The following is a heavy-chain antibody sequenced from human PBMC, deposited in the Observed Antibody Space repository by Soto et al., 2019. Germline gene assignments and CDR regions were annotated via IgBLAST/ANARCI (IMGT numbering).Heavy chain of an antibody. CDR2: IYYSGST. CDR3: ARWWSGSRQGYDP. Sequence: SETLSLTCTVSGGSISSGDYYWSWIRQHPGKGLEWIGYIYYSGSTYYNPSLKSRVTISVDTSKNQFSLKLSSVTAADTAVYYCARWWSGSRQGYDPWGQGTLVTVSS. J-gene: IGHJ5*02. D-gene: IGHD3-3*01. CDR1: GGSISSGDYY. V-gene: IGHV4-31*03.